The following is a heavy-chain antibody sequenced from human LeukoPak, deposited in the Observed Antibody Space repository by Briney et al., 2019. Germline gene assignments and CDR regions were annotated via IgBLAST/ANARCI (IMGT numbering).Heavy chain of an antibody. Sequence: MPGGSLRLSCAASGFTFSSYSMNWVRQAPGKGLEWVSSISSSSSYIYYADSVKGRFTISRDNAKNSLYLQMNSLRAEDTAVYYCARDRGGSWYVSMMDYWGQGTLVTVSS. CDR2: ISSSSSYI. CDR1: GFTFSSYS. D-gene: IGHD6-13*01. J-gene: IGHJ4*02. V-gene: IGHV3-21*01. CDR3: ARDRGGSWYVSMMDY.